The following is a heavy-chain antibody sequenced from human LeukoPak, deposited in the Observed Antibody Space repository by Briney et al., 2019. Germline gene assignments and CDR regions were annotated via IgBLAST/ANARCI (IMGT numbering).Heavy chain of an antibody. Sequence: SVKVSCKASGGTFSSYAISWVRQAPGQGLEWMGGIIPIFGTANYAQKFQGRVTITTDESTSTAYMELSSLRSEDTAVYYCAREILYCSGGSCYHESWFDPWGQGTLVTVSS. J-gene: IGHJ5*02. CDR3: AREILYCSGGSCYHESWFDP. V-gene: IGHV1-69*05. CDR1: GGTFSSYA. D-gene: IGHD2-15*01. CDR2: IIPIFGTA.